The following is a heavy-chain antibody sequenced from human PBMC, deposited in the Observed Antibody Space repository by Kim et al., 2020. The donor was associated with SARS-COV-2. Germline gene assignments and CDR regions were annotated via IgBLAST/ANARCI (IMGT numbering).Heavy chain of an antibody. CDR2: ISYDGSNK. Sequence: GGSLRLSCAASGFTFSSYGMHWVRQAPGKGLEWVAVISYDGSNKYYADSVKGRFTISRDNSKNTLYQQMNSLRAEDTAVYDCAKDAELGGYSSEEYFDYWGQGTLVTVSS. CDR3: AKDAELGGYSSEEYFDY. CDR1: GFTFSSYG. D-gene: IGHD5-18*01. J-gene: IGHJ4*02. V-gene: IGHV3-30*18.